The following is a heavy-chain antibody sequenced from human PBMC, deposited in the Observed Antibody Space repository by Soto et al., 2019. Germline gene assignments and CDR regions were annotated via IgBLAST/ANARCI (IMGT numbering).Heavy chain of an antibody. CDR3: AKDRRKYSRQPRGDY. CDR2: ISGSGGST. Sequence: GGSLRLSCAASGFTFSSYAMSWVRQAPGKGLEWVSAISGSGGSTYYADSVKGRFTISRDNSKNTLYLQMNSLRAEDTAVYYCAKDRRKYSRQPRGDYWGQGTLVTVSS. D-gene: IGHD6-6*01. CDR1: GFTFSSYA. V-gene: IGHV3-23*01. J-gene: IGHJ4*02.